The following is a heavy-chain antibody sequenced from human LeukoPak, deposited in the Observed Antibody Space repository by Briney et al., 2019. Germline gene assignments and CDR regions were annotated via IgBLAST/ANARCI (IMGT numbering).Heavy chain of an antibody. CDR3: ARGAEYYAIWRGYAGYSDY. V-gene: IGHV4-38-2*01. D-gene: IGHD3-3*01. CDR2: ISHRGST. CDR1: GFTFSSYAF. Sequence: LRLSCATSGFTFSSYAFYWIRQPPGKGLEWVGSISHRGSTYYNPSLRSRITISLDRSKQKFSLKLTSVTAADTAVYFCARGAEYYAIWRGYAGYSDYWGQGISVTVSS. J-gene: IGHJ4*02.